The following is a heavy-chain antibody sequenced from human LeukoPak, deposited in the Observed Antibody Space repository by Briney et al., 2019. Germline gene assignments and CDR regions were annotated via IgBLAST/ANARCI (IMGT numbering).Heavy chain of an antibody. CDR2: IYNSGST. Sequence: SETLSLTCTVSGGSISGYYWSWLRQSPGKGLEGLGYIYNSGSTNYNPSLQSRVTISVDTSRNQFSLNLSSVTAADTAVYYCARYGSGTYPRFDYWGQGTLVTVSS. CDR3: ARYGSGTYPRFDY. J-gene: IGHJ4*02. D-gene: IGHD3-10*01. V-gene: IGHV4-59*08. CDR1: GGSISGYY.